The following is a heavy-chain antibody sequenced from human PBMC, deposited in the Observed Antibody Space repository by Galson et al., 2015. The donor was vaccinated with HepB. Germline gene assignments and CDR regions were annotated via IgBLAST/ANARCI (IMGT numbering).Heavy chain of an antibody. Sequence: SLRLSCAASGFTFSSYSMNWVRQAPGKGLEWVSYISSSSSTIYYADSVKGRFTISRDNAKNSLYLQMNSLRAEDTAVYYCARVTPVVVVAATHHTLDYWGQGTLVTVSS. V-gene: IGHV3-48*04. J-gene: IGHJ4*02. D-gene: IGHD2-15*01. CDR1: GFTFSSYS. CDR3: ARVTPVVVVAATHHTLDY. CDR2: ISSSSSTI.